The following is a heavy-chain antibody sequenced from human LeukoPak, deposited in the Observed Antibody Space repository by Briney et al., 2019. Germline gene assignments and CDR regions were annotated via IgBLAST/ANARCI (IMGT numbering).Heavy chain of an antibody. D-gene: IGHD5-12*01. CDR2: FDPEDGET. V-gene: IGHV1-24*01. J-gene: IGHJ4*02. CDR3: ATVYGWLRVVYFDY. CDR1: GYTLTELS. Sequence: ASVKVSCKVSGYTLTELSMHWVRQAPGKGLEWMGGFDPEDGETIYAQKFQGRVTMIEDTSTDTAYMELSSLRSEDTAVYYSATVYGWLRVVYFDYWGQGTLVTVSS.